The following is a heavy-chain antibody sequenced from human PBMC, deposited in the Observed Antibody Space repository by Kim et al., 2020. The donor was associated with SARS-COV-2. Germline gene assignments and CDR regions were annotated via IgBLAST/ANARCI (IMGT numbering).Heavy chain of an antibody. D-gene: IGHD3-22*01. V-gene: IGHV1-18*01. Sequence: KIQGRVTMTTDTSTSTAYMELRSLRSDDTAVYYCARGYDSSGYPYYFDYWGQGTLVTVSS. J-gene: IGHJ4*02. CDR3: ARGYDSSGYPYYFDY.